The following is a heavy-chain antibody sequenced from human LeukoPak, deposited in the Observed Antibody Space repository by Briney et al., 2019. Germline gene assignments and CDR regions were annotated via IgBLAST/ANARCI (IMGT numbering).Heavy chain of an antibody. CDR3: ARDPPRIVVVVAATNYYGMDV. CDR1: GYTFTSYG. CDR2: ISAYNGNT. J-gene: IGHJ6*02. V-gene: IGHV1-18*01. Sequence: GASVKVSCKASGYTFTSYGISWVRQAPGQGLEWMGWISAYNGNTNYARKLQGRVTMTTDTSTSTAYMELRSLRSDDTAVYYCARDPPRIVVVVAATNYYGMDVWGQGTTVTVSS. D-gene: IGHD2-15*01.